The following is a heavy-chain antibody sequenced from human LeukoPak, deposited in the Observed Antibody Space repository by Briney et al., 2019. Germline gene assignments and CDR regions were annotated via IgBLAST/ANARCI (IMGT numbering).Heavy chain of an antibody. J-gene: IGHJ4*02. Sequence: GGSLRLSCAAPGFTFSNAWMSWVRQAPGKGLEWVGRIKSKTDGGTTDYAAPVKGRFTISRDDSKNTLYLQMNSLKTEDTAVYYCTTDIVVVPAAIYLYYFDYWGQGTLVTVSS. D-gene: IGHD2-2*01. V-gene: IGHV3-15*01. CDR1: GFTFSNAW. CDR2: IKSKTDGGTT. CDR3: TTDIVVVPAAIYLYYFDY.